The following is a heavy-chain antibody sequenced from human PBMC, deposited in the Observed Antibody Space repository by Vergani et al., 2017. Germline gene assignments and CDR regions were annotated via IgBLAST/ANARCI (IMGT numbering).Heavy chain of an antibody. CDR2: ISGSGGST. D-gene: IGHD6-19*01. Sequence: EVQLLESGGGLVQPGGSLRLSCAASGFTFSSYAMSWVRQAPGKGLEWVSAISGSGGSTYYADSVKGRFTISRDNSKNTLYLQMNSLRAEDTAVYYCAKDPHSSGWYRGYFDYWGQGTLDTVSS. CDR3: AKDPHSSGWYRGYFDY. J-gene: IGHJ4*02. CDR1: GFTFSSYA. V-gene: IGHV3-23*01.